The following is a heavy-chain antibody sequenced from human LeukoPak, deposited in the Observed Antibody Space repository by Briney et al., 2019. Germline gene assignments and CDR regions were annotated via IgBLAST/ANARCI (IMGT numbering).Heavy chain of an antibody. CDR3: AGHHSRNTVDF. CDR1: GGSISSSSYY. D-gene: IGHD2/OR15-2a*01. CDR2: IYYSGST. Sequence: SETLSLTCTVSGGSISSSSYYWGWIRQPPGKGLEWIGSIYYSGSTYYNPSLKSRVTISVDTSKNQFSLKLSSVTAADTAVYYCAGHHSRNTVDFWGQGTLVTVSS. J-gene: IGHJ4*02. V-gene: IGHV4-39*01.